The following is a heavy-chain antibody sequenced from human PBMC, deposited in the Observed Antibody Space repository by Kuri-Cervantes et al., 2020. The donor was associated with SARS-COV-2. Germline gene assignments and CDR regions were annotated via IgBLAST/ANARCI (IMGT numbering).Heavy chain of an antibody. CDR1: GFTFSGHW. CDR2: INPDGSYT. V-gene: IGHV3-74*01. Sequence: GGSLRLSCAASGFTFSGHWIHWVRQAPGKGLVWVSRINPDGSYTNNADSVQGRFTLSRDNAQNMLFLQMNSLRAEDTAVYYCVRDGDHWNFDYWGQGTLVTVSS. J-gene: IGHJ4*02. CDR3: VRDGDHWNFDY. D-gene: IGHD1-1*01.